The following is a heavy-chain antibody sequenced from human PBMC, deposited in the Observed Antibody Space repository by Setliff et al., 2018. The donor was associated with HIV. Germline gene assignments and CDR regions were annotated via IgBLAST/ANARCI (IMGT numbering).Heavy chain of an antibody. Sequence: NPSETLSLTCAVYGGSFSGYYWSWIRQPPGKGLEWIGEINHSGSTNYNPSLKSRVTISVDTSKNQFSLKLSSVTAADTAVYYCARGPYGDYHDAFDIWGQGTMVTVSS. CDR2: INHSGST. CDR3: ARGPYGDYHDAFDI. CDR1: GGSFSGYY. D-gene: IGHD4-17*01. V-gene: IGHV4-34*01. J-gene: IGHJ3*02.